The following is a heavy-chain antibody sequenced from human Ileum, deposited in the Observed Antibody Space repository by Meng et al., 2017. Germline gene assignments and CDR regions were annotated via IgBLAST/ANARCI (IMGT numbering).Heavy chain of an antibody. CDR2: IYYGGST. D-gene: IGHD4-17*01. J-gene: IGHJ4*02. CDR1: SGSFTNNNYY. CDR3: ARRAYYGDPPR. Sequence: QLRLQESGPGLVKPSETLSLTCSVSSGSFTNNNYYWVWIRRPPGKGLEWIGSIYYGGSTYYNPSLKSRVTISVDTSTNQFSLKLISVTAADTAVYYCARRAYYGDPPRWGQGTLVTVSS. V-gene: IGHV4-39*01.